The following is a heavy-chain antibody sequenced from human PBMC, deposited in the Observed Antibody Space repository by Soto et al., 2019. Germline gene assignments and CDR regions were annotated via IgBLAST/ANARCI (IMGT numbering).Heavy chain of an antibody. Sequence: AASVKVSCKASGYTFTSYGISWMRQAPGQGLEWMGWISAYNGNTNYAQKLQGRVTMTTDTSTSTAYMELRSLRSDDTAVYYCASLLINYYYYGMDVWGQGTTVTVSS. CDR1: GYTFTSYG. CDR2: ISAYNGNT. D-gene: IGHD3-9*01. J-gene: IGHJ6*02. CDR3: ASLLINYYYYGMDV. V-gene: IGHV1-18*01.